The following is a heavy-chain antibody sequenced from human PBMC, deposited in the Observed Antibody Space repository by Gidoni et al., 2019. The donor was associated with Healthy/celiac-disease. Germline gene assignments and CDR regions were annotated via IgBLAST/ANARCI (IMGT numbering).Heavy chain of an antibody. Sequence: QVQLQESGPGLVKPSQTLSLTCTISHASISSGGYYWSWIRQHPGKGLEWIGYIYYSGSTYYNPSLKSRVTISVDTSKNQFSLKLSSGTAADTAVDYGARGGVRIAAAGTVWFDPWGQGTLVTVSS. J-gene: IGHJ5*02. CDR1: HASISSGGYY. CDR3: ARGGVRIAAAGTVWFDP. CDR2: IYYSGST. V-gene: IGHV4-31*03. D-gene: IGHD6-13*01.